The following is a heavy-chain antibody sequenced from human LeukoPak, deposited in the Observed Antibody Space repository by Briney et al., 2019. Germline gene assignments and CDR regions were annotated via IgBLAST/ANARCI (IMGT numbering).Heavy chain of an antibody. J-gene: IGHJ3*02. Sequence: GGSLRLSCAASGFTFSSYAMSWIRQAPGKGLEWVSAISGSGGSTYYADSVKGRFTISRDNSKRSLYLQMNSLRPEDTALYYCARSRAPTADPDAFDIWGQGTMVTVSS. D-gene: IGHD1-14*01. CDR3: ARSRAPTADPDAFDI. V-gene: IGHV3-23*01. CDR2: ISGSGGST. CDR1: GFTFSSYA.